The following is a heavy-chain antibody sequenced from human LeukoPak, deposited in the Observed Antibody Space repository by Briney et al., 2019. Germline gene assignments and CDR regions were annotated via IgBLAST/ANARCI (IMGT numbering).Heavy chain of an antibody. V-gene: IGHV3-7*01. D-gene: IGHD2-8*01. CDR2: IKQDGSEK. CDR3: ARSGKWWRGAFDI. Sequence: GGSLRRSCAASGFTFSSYWMSWVRQAPGKGLEWVANIKQDGSEKYYVDSVKGRFTISRDNAKNSLYLQMNSTRAEDTAVYYCARSGKWWRGAFDIWDQGTMVTVSS. CDR1: GFTFSSYW. J-gene: IGHJ3*02.